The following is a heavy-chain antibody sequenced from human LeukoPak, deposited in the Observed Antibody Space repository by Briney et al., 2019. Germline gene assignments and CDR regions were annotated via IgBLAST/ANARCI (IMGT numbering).Heavy chain of an antibody. CDR3: ARVKGYSYGLYYFDY. J-gene: IGHJ4*02. D-gene: IGHD5-18*01. CDR1: GGSISTYY. V-gene: IGHV4-59*01. Sequence: PSETLSLTCTVSGGSISTYYWSWIRQPPGKGLEWIGYIYYSGSTNYNPSLKSRVTISVDTSKNQFSLKLSSVTAADTAVYYCARVKGYSYGLYYFDYWGQGTLVTDSS. CDR2: IYYSGST.